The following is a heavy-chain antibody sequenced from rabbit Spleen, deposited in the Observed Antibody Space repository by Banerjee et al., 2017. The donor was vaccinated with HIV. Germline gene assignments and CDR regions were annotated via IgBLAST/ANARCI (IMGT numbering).Heavy chain of an antibody. CDR2: INAYTGKP. CDR3: ARDTGSSFSTYGMDL. Sequence: QSLEESGGGLVQPGGSLSLSCTASGFSFSNKDVMCWVRQAPGKGLEWIACINAYTGKPVYATWAKGRFTISKTSSTTVTLQMTSLTVADTATYFCARDTGSSFSTYGMDLWGQGTLVTVS. CDR1: GFSFSNKDV. J-gene: IGHJ6*01. D-gene: IGHD8-1*01. V-gene: IGHV1S40*01.